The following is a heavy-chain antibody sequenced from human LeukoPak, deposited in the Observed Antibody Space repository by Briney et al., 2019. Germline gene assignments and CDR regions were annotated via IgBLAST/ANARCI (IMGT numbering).Heavy chain of an antibody. CDR1: GYTFTSCY. D-gene: IGHD5-12*01. V-gene: IGHV1-46*01. CDR3: ARGGYSAYDHLDY. J-gene: IGHJ4*02. CDR2: INPSAGST. Sequence: GASVKVSCKTSGYTFTSCYMHWVRQAPGQGLEWMGMINPSAGSTRYAQKFQGRVTMTTDTSTSTVYMELSSLRSEDTAVYYCARGGYSAYDHLDYWGQGTLVTVSS.